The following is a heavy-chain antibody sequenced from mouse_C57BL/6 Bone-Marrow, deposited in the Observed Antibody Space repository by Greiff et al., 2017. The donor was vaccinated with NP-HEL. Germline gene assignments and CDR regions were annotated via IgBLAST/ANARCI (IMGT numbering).Heavy chain of an antibody. CDR3: ARVSYYGSSLDY. Sequence: EVQLQQSGPELVKPGDSVKISCKASGYSFTGYFMNWVMQSHGKSLEWIGRINPYNGDTFYNQKFKGKATLTVDKSSSTAHMELRSLSSEDSAVYYCARVSYYGSSLDYWGQGTTLTVSS. J-gene: IGHJ2*01. CDR1: GYSFTGYF. CDR2: INPYNGDT. V-gene: IGHV1-20*01. D-gene: IGHD1-1*01.